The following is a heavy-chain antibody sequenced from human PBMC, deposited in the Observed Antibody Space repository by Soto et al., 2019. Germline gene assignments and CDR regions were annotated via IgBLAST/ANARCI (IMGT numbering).Heavy chain of an antibody. CDR3: AREEYGRIRNLYNWFDP. D-gene: IGHD6-6*01. V-gene: IGHV4-59*01. Sequence: PSETLSLTCTVSGGSISSYYWSWIRQPPGKGLEWIGYIYYSGSTNYNPSLKSRVTISVDTSKNQFSLKLSSVTAADTAVYYCAREEYGRIRNLYNWFDPWGQGTLVTVSS. CDR2: IYYSGST. J-gene: IGHJ5*02. CDR1: GGSISSYY.